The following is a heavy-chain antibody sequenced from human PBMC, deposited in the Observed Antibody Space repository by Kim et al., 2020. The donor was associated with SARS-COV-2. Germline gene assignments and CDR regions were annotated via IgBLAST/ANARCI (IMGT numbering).Heavy chain of an antibody. D-gene: IGHD6-13*01. CDR2: ISGSGGST. CDR3: AKIPRIAAADDGMDV. J-gene: IGHJ6*02. V-gene: IGHV3-23*01. CDR1: GFTFSSYA. Sequence: GGSLRLSCAASGFTFSSYAMSWVRQAPGKGLEWVSAISGSGGSTYYADSVKGRFTISRYNSKNTLYLQVNSLRAEDTAVYYCAKIPRIAAADDGMDVWGQGTTVTVSS.